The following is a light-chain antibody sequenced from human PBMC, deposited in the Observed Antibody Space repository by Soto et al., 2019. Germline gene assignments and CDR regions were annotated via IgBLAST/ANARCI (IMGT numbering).Light chain of an antibody. J-gene: IGKJ1*01. CDR2: GAS. CDR1: QSISDT. V-gene: IGKV3-15*01. CDR3: QQYNNWPWT. Sequence: EIVMTQSPATLSVSPGGRGSRSCRASQSISDTLAWYQQKPGQAPRLLIHGASTRATGFPARFSGSGSGTDFTLTISSLQSEDFAVYYCQQYNNWPWTFGQGTKVDIK.